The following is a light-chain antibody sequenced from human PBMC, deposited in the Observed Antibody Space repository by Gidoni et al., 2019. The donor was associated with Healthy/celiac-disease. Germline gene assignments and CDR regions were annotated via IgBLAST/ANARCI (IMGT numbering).Light chain of an antibody. V-gene: IGLV2-14*03. CDR3: GSYTSSSTQVV. Sequence: QSDLTQPASVSGSPGQPITISCTGTSSDVGGYNYVSWYQHHPGKAPNLMIYDVSNRPSGVSNRFSGSKSANTASLTISGLQAEDEADYYCGSYTSSSTQVVFGGGTKLTVL. CDR1: SSDVGGYNY. J-gene: IGLJ2*01. CDR2: DVS.